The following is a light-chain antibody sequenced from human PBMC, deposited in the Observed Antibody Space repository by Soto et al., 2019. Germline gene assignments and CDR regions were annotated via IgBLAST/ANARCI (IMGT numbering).Light chain of an antibody. CDR2: WAN. Sequence: DIVMTQSPDSLAVSLGERATINCKSSQSILYSPNNNNYLAWYQQKPGQPPRLLIYWANNRESGVPDRFSGSGSGTDFTLAISSLQADDVAVYYCQQYHTAPFTFGPGTKVDI. J-gene: IGKJ3*01. V-gene: IGKV4-1*01. CDR1: QSILYSPNNNNY. CDR3: QQYHTAPFT.